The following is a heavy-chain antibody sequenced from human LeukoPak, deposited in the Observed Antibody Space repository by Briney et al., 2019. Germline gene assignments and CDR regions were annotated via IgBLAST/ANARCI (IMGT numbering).Heavy chain of an antibody. D-gene: IGHD4-11*01. CDR3: ARDDYNSASAFDI. Sequence: ASVKVSCKASGGTFSSSAISWVRQAPGQGLEWMGGIIPIFGTANYAQKFQGRVTITTDESTSTAYMELSSLRSEDTAVYYCARDDYNSASAFDIWGQGTMVAVSS. J-gene: IGHJ3*02. CDR1: GGTFSSSA. V-gene: IGHV1-69*05. CDR2: IIPIFGTA.